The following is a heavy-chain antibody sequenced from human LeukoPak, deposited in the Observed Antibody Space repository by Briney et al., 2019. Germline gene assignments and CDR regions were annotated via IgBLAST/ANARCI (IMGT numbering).Heavy chain of an antibody. CDR3: ARAGGLPIAVAPIDC. D-gene: IGHD6-19*01. CDR2: IYSGGGT. CDR1: GGSISSYY. V-gene: IGHV3-53*01. Sequence: ETLSLTCTVSGGSISSYYWSWVRQAPGKGLEWVSVIYSGGGTFYADSVKGRFTISRDNSKNTLYLQMNSLRAEDTAVYYCARAGGLPIAVAPIDCWGQGTLVTVSS. J-gene: IGHJ4*02.